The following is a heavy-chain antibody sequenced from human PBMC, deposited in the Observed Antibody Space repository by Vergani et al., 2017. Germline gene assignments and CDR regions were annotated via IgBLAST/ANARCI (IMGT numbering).Heavy chain of an antibody. CDR1: GDSISSGNN. V-gene: IGHV4-38-2*01. CDR2: VSHSGDT. Sequence: QVNLQESGPGLVKPSETLSLTCAVSGDSISSGNNWGWIRQPPGKGLEWISSVSHSGDTYFNPSLKGRVSISMDTSKNYFFLTLSSVTAADTAMYYCARRTTMVRGVLEIARYYFDYWGQGTLVTVSS. D-gene: IGHD3-10*01. J-gene: IGHJ4*02. CDR3: ARRTTMVRGVLEIARYYFDY.